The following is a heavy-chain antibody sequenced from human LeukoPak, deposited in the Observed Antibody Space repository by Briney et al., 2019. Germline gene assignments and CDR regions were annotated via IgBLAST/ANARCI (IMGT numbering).Heavy chain of an antibody. J-gene: IGHJ2*01. Sequence: GSLRLSCAASGFTFSTFAMIWVRQPPGKGLEWIGYIYYSGSTNYNPSLRNRVTISVDTSKNQFSLKLSSVTAADTAVYYCARVIHSSSLDLWGRGTLVTVSS. CDR3: ARVIHSSSLDL. D-gene: IGHD6-6*01. V-gene: IGHV4-59*01. CDR2: IYYSGST. CDR1: GFTFSTFA.